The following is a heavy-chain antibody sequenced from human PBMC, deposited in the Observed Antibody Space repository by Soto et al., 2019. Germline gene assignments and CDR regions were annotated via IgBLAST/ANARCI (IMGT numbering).Heavy chain of an antibody. V-gene: IGHV3-64*01. J-gene: IGHJ3*02. CDR2: ISSNGGST. Sequence: GGSLRLSCAASGFIFSSYGMHWVRQAPGKGLEYVSAISSNGGSTYYANSVKGRFTISRDNSKNTLYLQMGSLRAEDMAVYYCARGLGYAFDIWGQGTMVTVSS. CDR3: ARGLGYAFDI. D-gene: IGHD2-15*01. CDR1: GFIFSSYG.